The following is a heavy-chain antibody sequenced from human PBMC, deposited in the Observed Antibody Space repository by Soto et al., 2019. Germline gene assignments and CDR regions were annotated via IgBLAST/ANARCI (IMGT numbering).Heavy chain of an antibody. V-gene: IGHV1-3*01. Sequence: QVQLVQSGAEVKKPGASVKVSCKASGYTFTSYAMHWVRQAPGQRLEWMGWINAGNGNTKYSQKFQGRVTITRDTSASTAYMELSSLRSEDTAVYYCAREDRVRGVIITGGMDVWGQGTTVTVSS. D-gene: IGHD3-10*01. J-gene: IGHJ6*02. CDR1: GYTFTSYA. CDR2: INAGNGNT. CDR3: AREDRVRGVIITGGMDV.